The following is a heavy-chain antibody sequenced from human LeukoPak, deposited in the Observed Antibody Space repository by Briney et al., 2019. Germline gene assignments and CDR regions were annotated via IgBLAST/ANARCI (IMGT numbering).Heavy chain of an antibody. D-gene: IGHD1-26*01. CDR2: VDPQDGET. V-gene: IGHV1-69-2*01. CDR3: VRAAGPTKAFDI. Sequence: ATVKISCKTTGYIFDNYYIHWVQRAPGIGLEWVGRVDPQDGETMYAPKFQGRVIITADTSADTVYMELSSLRSEDTAVYYCVRAAGPTKAFDIWGQGTMVTVSS. CDR1: GYIFDNYY. J-gene: IGHJ3*02.